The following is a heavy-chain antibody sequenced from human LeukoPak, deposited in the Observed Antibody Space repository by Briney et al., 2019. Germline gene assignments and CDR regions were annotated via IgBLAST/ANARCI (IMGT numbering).Heavy chain of an antibody. CDR2: ISSNGGST. CDR1: GFTFSNYA. V-gene: IGHV3-64D*06. J-gene: IGHJ6*02. CDR3: TRQESADRGMDV. Sequence: PGGSLRLSCSASGFTFSNYAMHWVRQAPGKGLEYVSAISSNGGSTYYADSVKGRFTISRDNSKNTLYLQMSSLRAEDAAVYYCTRQESADRGMDVWGQGTTVTVSS.